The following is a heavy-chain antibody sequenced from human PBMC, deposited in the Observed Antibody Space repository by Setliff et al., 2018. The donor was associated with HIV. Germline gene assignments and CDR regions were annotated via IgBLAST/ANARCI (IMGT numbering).Heavy chain of an antibody. CDR1: GYTFTAYY. V-gene: IGHV1-2*02. J-gene: IGHJ4*02. D-gene: IGHD1-7*01. Sequence: ASVKVSCKSSGYTFTAYYLHWVRQAPGQGPECMGWINPNGGATIYAPKFQGRVTMTRDTSISTAYMELSRLTSDDTAVYYCARGSHGTTWFFVDYWGQGTLVTVSS. CDR2: INPNGGAT. CDR3: ARGSHGTTWFFVDY.